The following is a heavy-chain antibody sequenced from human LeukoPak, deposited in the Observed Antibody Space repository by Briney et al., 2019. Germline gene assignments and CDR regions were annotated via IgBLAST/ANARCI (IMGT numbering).Heavy chain of an antibody. D-gene: IGHD2-2*01. CDR1: GYTFSVYY. V-gene: IGHV1-2*06. J-gene: IGHJ4*02. CDR2: INPNSGGT. CDR3: AREFCTSTSCSYYYFDY. Sequence: ASVKVSCKASGYTFSVYYMHWVRQAPGQGLECMGRINPNSGGTNYAQKFQGRVTMTRNTSISTVYMELSSLRSDDTAVYYCAREFCTSTSCSYYYFDYWGQGTLVTVSS.